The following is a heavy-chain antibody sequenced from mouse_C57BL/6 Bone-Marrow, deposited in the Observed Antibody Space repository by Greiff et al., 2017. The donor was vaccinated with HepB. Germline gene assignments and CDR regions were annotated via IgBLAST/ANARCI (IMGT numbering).Heavy chain of an antibody. CDR3: ARTTTVVATYYFDY. V-gene: IGHV1-85*01. Sequence: QVQLKQSGPELVKPGASVKLSCKASGYTFTSYDINWVQQRPGQGLEWIGWIYPRDGSTKYNEKFKGKATLTVDTSSSTAYMELHSLTSEDSAVYFCARTTTVVATYYFDYWGQGTTLTVSS. CDR1: GYTFTSYD. J-gene: IGHJ2*01. CDR2: IYPRDGST. D-gene: IGHD1-1*01.